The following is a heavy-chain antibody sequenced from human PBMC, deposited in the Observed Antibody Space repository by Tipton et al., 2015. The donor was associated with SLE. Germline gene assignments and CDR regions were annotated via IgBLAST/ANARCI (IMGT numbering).Heavy chain of an antibody. V-gene: IGHV4-39*01. Sequence: TLSLTCTVSGGSISSSGSYWGWIRQPPGKGLEWIGSIYYSGSTYYNPSLKSRVTISVDTSKNQFSLKLSSVTAADTAVFYCARPGKYSSTWYGDAFDIWGQGTMVTVSS. CDR2: IYYSGST. CDR1: GGSISSSGSY. D-gene: IGHD6-13*01. J-gene: IGHJ3*02. CDR3: ARPGKYSSTWYGDAFDI.